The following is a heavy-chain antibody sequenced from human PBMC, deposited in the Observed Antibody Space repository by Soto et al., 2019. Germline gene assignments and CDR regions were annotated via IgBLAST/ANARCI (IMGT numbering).Heavy chain of an antibody. V-gene: IGHV3-33*01. Sequence: QVQLVESGGGVVQPGRSLRLSCAASGFTFSSYGMHWVRQAPGKGLEWVAVIWYDGSNKYYADSVKGRFTISRDNSKNTLYLQMNSLRAEDTAVYYCARELTYYYDSSGYRYYYGMDVWGQGTTVTVSS. CDR2: IWYDGSNK. CDR3: ARELTYYYDSSGYRYYYGMDV. CDR1: GFTFSSYG. J-gene: IGHJ6*02. D-gene: IGHD3-22*01.